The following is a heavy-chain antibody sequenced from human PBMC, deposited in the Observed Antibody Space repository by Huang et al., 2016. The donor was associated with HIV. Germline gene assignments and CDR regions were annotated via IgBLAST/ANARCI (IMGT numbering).Heavy chain of an antibody. J-gene: IGHJ4*02. CDR2: ISGSGLTT. D-gene: IGHD1-1*01. V-gene: IGHV3-23*01. CDR1: YA. Sequence: YAMSWVRQAPGKGLEWVSTISGSGLTTYYADSVKGRFTIPRDNSKNTLYLQINSLRAEDTAVYYCAKDSDYNWHHCDYWGQGNLVSVSS. CDR3: AKDSDYNWHHCDY.